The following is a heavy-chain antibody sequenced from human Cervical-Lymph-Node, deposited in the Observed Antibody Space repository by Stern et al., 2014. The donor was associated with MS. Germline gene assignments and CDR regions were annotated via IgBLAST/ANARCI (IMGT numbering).Heavy chain of an antibody. V-gene: IGHV1-46*02. D-gene: IGHD2-15*01. J-gene: IGHJ6*02. CDR1: EYTHNNYL. CDR3: AVRYCSGGRCYSVPDV. CDR2: INPSGAT. Sequence: VQLLESGSEVKKPGASVKVSCKASEYTHNNYLIHWVRQAPGQRPHWMGVINPSGATNYAQKVQDRVTMTTDASTSTFYMELSRLRSEDTAVYYCAVRYCSGGRCYSVPDVWGQGTTVIVSS.